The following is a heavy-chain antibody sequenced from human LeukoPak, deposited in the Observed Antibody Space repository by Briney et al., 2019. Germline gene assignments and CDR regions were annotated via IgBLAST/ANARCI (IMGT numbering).Heavy chain of an antibody. J-gene: IGHJ4*02. V-gene: IGHV3-23*01. D-gene: IGHD6-13*01. CDR2: ISGSGGST. Sequence: GASLRPSCAASGFTFSSYAMSWVRQAPGKGLEWVSAISGSGGSTYYADSVKGRFTISRDNSKNTLYLQMNSLRAEDTAVYYCAKPRASSWYSDYWGQGTLVTVSS. CDR3: AKPRASSWYSDY. CDR1: GFTFSSYA.